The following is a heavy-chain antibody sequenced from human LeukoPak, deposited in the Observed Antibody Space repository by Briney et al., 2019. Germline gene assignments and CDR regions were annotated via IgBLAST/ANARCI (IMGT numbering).Heavy chain of an antibody. CDR3: ARELYGGNSRPDY. Sequence: SVKVSCKASGGTFSSYAISWVRQAPGQGLEWMGRIIPIFGTANYAQKFQGRVTITTDESTSTAYMELSSLRSEDTAAYYCARELYGGNSRPDYWGQGTLVTVSS. CDR1: GGTFSSYA. V-gene: IGHV1-69*05. D-gene: IGHD4-23*01. J-gene: IGHJ4*02. CDR2: IIPIFGTA.